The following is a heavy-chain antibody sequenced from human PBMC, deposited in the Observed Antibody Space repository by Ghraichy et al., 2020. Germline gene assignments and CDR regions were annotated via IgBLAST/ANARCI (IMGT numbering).Heavy chain of an antibody. J-gene: IGHJ4*02. V-gene: IGHV4-31*03. D-gene: IGHD3-22*01. CDR1: GGSISSGGYY. Sequence: SETLSLTCTVSGGSISSGGYYWSWIRQHPGKGLEWIGYIYYSGSTYYNPSLKSRVTISVDTSKNQFSLKLSSVTAADTAVYYCARVGGVYYDTFDYWGQGTLVTVSS. CDR3: ARVGGVYYDTFDY. CDR2: IYYSGST.